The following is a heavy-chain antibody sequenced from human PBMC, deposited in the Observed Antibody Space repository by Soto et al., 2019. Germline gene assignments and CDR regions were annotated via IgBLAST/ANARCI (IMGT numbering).Heavy chain of an antibody. CDR3: ARGTPPYYDFWSGYSYYYYYMDV. J-gene: IGHJ6*03. V-gene: IGHV4-59*01. CDR1: GGSISSYY. D-gene: IGHD3-3*01. CDR2: IYYSGST. Sequence: ASETLSLTCTVSGGSISSYYWSWIRQPPGKGLEWIGYIYYSGSTNYNPSLKSRVTISVDTSKNQFSLKLSSVTAADTAVYYCARGTPPYYDFWSGYSYYYYYMDVWGKGTTVTVSS.